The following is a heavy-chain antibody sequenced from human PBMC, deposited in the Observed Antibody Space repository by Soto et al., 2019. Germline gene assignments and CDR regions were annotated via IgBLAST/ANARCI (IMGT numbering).Heavy chain of an antibody. CDR3: ARSMIVVVGRVNYFEY. CDR1: GCTFSSYA. Sequence: ASVKVSCKASGCTFSSYAISWVRQAPGQGLEWMGGIIPIFGTANYAQKFQGRVTITADESTSTAYMELSSLRSEDTAVYYCARSMIVVVGRVNYFEYWGQGTRVTVSS. CDR2: IIPIFGTA. J-gene: IGHJ4*02. D-gene: IGHD3-22*01. V-gene: IGHV1-69*13.